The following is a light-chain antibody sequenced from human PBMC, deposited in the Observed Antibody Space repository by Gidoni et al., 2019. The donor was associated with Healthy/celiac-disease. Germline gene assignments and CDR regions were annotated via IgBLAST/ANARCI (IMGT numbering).Light chain of an antibody. CDR3: SSYTSSSTLGV. Sequence: QSALTQPASVSGSPGQSITISCTGTSRYVGGYNYVSWYQQHPGKAPKLMIYEVSNRPSGVSNRFSGSKSGNTASLTISGLQAEDEADYYCSSYTSSSTLGVFGGGTKLTVL. CDR1: SRYVGGYNY. J-gene: IGLJ2*01. V-gene: IGLV2-14*01. CDR2: EVS.